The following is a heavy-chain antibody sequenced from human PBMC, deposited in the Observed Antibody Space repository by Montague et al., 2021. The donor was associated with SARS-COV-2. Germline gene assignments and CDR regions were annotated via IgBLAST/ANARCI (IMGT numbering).Heavy chain of an antibody. Sequence: SETLSLTCTVPGGSISSSSYYWGWIRQPPGKGLEWIGSIYYSGSTYYXXXLKSRVTISVDTSKNQFSLKLSSVTAADTAVYYCARPVSYYDILSSSTNWFDPWGQGTLVTVSS. CDR1: GGSISSSSYY. V-gene: IGHV4-39*01. J-gene: IGHJ5*02. CDR2: IYYSGST. D-gene: IGHD3-9*01. CDR3: ARPVSYYDILSSSTNWFDP.